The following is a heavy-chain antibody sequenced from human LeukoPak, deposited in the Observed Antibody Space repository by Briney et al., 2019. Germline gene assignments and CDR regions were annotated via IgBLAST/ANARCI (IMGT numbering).Heavy chain of an antibody. D-gene: IGHD6-13*01. CDR1: GYTFTGYY. CDR2: ISAYNGNT. Sequence: ASVKVSCKASGYTFTGYYMHWVRQAPGQGLEWMGWISAYNGNTNYAQKLQGRVTMTTDTSTSTAYMELRSPRSDDTAVYYCARGEAAPILYYYYGMDVWGQGTTVTVSS. J-gene: IGHJ6*02. CDR3: ARGEAAPILYYYYGMDV. V-gene: IGHV1-18*04.